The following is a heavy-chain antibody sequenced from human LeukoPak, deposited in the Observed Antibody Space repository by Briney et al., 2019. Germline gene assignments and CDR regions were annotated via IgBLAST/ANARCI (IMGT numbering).Heavy chain of an antibody. V-gene: IGHV3-21*01. CDR3: AREGGYCSSTSCYDN. J-gene: IGHJ4*02. Sequence: PGRSLRLSCAASGFTFSSYSMNWVRQAPGKGLEWVSSISSSSSYIYYADSVKGRFTISRDNAKNSLYLQMNSLRAEDTAVYYCAREGGYCSSTSCYDNWGQGTLVTVSP. CDR1: GFTFSSYS. CDR2: ISSSSSYI. D-gene: IGHD2-2*01.